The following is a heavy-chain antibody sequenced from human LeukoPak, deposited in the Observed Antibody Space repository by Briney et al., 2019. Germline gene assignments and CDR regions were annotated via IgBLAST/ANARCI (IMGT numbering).Heavy chain of an antibody. J-gene: IGHJ4*02. D-gene: IGHD1-26*01. CDR3: VRDDSRYGGSPGY. CDR1: GFTFSMHW. CDR2: TKEDGSEK. V-gene: IGHV3-7*01. Sequence: PGGSLRLSCAASGFTFSMHWMSWVRQAPGKGLEWVANTKEDGSEKYYVDSVTGRFTISRDNAKNSLYLQMNSLRAEGTAVYYCVRDDSRYGGSPGYWGQGTLV.